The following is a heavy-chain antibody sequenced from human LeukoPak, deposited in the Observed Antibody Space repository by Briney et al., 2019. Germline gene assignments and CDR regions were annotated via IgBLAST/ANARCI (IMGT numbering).Heavy chain of an antibody. V-gene: IGHV4-59*01. D-gene: IGHD6-13*01. J-gene: IGHJ5*02. CDR2: IYYSGST. CDR1: GGSFSSYY. Sequence: SGTLSLTCTVSGGSFSSYYWNWIRQPPGKGLEWIGYIYYSGSTNYNPSLKSRVTISVDTSKNQFSLKLSSVTAADTALYYCARVGSIAAAIGPFDPWGQGTLVTVSS. CDR3: ARVGSIAAAIGPFDP.